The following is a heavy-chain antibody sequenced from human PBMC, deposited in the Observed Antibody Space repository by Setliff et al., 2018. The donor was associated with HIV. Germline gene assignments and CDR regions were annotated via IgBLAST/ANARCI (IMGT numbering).Heavy chain of an antibody. CDR3: ARAPYYDFWSGYFSLTNLHVFDI. CDR1: GGSTNSGSYY. J-gene: IGHJ3*02. V-gene: IGHV4-61*02. D-gene: IGHD3-3*01. Sequence: PSETMSLTCTVSGGSTNSGSYYWSWIRQPAGKGLEWIGPIYTSGSTNYNPSLKSQVTKSVDTSKNKFALKPTTVTAADTAVYYCARAPYYDFWSGYFSLTNLHVFDIWGQGTMVTVSS. CDR2: IYTSGST.